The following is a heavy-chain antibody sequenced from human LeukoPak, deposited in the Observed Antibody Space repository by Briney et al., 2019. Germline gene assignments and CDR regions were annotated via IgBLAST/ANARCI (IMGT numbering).Heavy chain of an antibody. CDR3: AILPSKVVVPAAHQDY. Sequence: ASVKVSCKASGYTFTSYGISWVRQAPGQGLEWMGWISAYNGNTNYAQKLQGRVTMTTDTSTSTAYMELRILRSDDTAVYYCAILPSKVVVPAAHQDYWGQGTLVTVSS. V-gene: IGHV1-18*01. CDR2: ISAYNGNT. J-gene: IGHJ4*02. CDR1: GYTFTSYG. D-gene: IGHD2-2*01.